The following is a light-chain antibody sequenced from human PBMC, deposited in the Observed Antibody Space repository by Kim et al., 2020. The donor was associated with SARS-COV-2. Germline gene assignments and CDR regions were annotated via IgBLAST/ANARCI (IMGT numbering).Light chain of an antibody. CDR1: QGISSY. Sequence: AIRVIQSPSSLSVSTGDTVTITCRASQGISSYLAWYQQKPGKAPKLLVYAASTLQSGVPSRFSGRGSGTDFTLTITCLQSEDFATYYCQQYYSYPYTFVLGTKLEI. V-gene: IGKV1-8*01. J-gene: IGKJ2*01. CDR2: AAS. CDR3: QQYYSYPYT.